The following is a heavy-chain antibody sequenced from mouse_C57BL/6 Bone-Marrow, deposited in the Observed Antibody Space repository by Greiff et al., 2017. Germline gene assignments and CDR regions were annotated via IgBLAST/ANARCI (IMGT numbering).Heavy chain of an antibody. V-gene: IGHV1-69*01. J-gene: IGHJ2*01. CDR1: GYTFTSYW. Sequence: QVQLQQPGAELVMPGASVKLSCKASGYTFTSYWMHWVKQRPGQGLEWIGEIDPSDSYTNYNQKFKGKSTLTVDKSSSTAYRQLSSLTSEDSAVYYCAREGEYSNLDYWGQGTTLTVSS. CDR3: AREGEYSNLDY. CDR2: IDPSDSYT. D-gene: IGHD2-5*01.